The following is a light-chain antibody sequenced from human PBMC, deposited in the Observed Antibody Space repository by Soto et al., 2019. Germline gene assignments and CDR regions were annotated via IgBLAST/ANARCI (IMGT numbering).Light chain of an antibody. CDR3: QQYGSSPLIT. J-gene: IGKJ5*01. CDR2: GVS. Sequence: EIVLTQSPGTLSFSPGQRATLSCRASQRLSASDIAWYQQKPGQAPKFLIYGVSSRATGIPDRFSGSGSGTDFTLTISRLEPEDFAVYHCQQYGSSPLITFGQGTRLENK. CDR1: QRLSASD. V-gene: IGKV3-20*01.